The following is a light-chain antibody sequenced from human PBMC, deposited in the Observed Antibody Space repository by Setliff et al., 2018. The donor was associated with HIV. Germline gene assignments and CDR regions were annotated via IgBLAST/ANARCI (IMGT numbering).Light chain of an antibody. J-gene: IGLJ3*02. CDR1: SGSIASNN. CDR2: EDN. V-gene: IGLV6-57*01. Sequence: NFMLTQPHSVSESPGKTVTISCTRGSGSIASNNVQWYQQRPGSSPTTVIYEDNQRPSGVPDRFSGSIDSSSNAASLTISGLKTEDEADYYCQSYDSSTRWVFGGGTKVT. CDR3: QSYDSSTRWV.